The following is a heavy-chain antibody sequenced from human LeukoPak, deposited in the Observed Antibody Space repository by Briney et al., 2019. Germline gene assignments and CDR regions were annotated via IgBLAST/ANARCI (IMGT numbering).Heavy chain of an antibody. CDR1: GFTFDDYA. Sequence: GGSLRLSCAASGFTFDDYAVHWVRQAPGKGLEWVSLISRDGGSTYYAESVKGRFTISRDNSENSLYLQMNSLRTEDTALYYCAKDIQEQHLGFDYWGQGTLVTVSS. V-gene: IGHV3-43*02. J-gene: IGHJ4*02. CDR2: ISRDGGST. D-gene: IGHD7-27*01. CDR3: AKDIQEQHLGFDY.